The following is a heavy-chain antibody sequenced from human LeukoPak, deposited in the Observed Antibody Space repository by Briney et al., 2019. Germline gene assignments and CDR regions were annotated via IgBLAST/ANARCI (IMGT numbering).Heavy chain of an antibody. D-gene: IGHD4-17*01. CDR1: GGSISSYY. CDR2: IYTSGST. J-gene: IGHJ4*02. Sequence: SETLSLTCTVSGGSISSYYWSWIRQPAVKGLEWIGRIYTSGSTNYNPSLKSRVTMSVDTSKNQFSLKLSSVTAADTAVYYCARDGPTMVTTYPSPYYFDYWGQGTLVTVSS. V-gene: IGHV4-4*07. CDR3: ARDGPTMVTTYPSPYYFDY.